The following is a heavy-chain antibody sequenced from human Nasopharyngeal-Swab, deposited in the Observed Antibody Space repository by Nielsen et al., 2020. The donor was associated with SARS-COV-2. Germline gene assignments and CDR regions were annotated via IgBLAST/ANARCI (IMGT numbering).Heavy chain of an antibody. CDR3: ARMETIAVAGYYYYYGMDV. V-gene: IGHV2-26*01. Sequence: WIRQPPGKALEWLAHIFSNDEKSYSTSLKSRLTISKDTSKSQVVLTMTNMDPVDTATYYWARMETIAVAGYYYYYGMDVWGQGTTVTVSS. CDR2: IFSNDEK. J-gene: IGHJ6*02. D-gene: IGHD6-19*01.